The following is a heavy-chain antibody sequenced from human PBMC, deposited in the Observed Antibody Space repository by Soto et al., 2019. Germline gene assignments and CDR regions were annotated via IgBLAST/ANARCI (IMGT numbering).Heavy chain of an antibody. CDR3: GRAPYCSGGSCLYYFDY. V-gene: IGHV3-30-3*01. CDR1: GFTFSSYA. J-gene: IGHJ4*02. D-gene: IGHD2-15*01. Sequence: QVQLVESGGGVGQPGRSLRLSCAASGFTFSSYAMHWVRQAPGKGLEWVAVISYDGSNKYYADSVKGRFTISRDNSKNTLYLQMNSLRAEDTAVYYCGRAPYCSGGSCLYYFDYWGQGTLVTVSS. CDR2: ISYDGSNK.